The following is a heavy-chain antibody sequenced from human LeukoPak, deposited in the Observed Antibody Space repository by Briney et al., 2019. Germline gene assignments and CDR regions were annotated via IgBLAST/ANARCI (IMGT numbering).Heavy chain of an antibody. CDR3: AREGQLPPLYYYYYGMDV. J-gene: IGHJ6*02. CDR2: MSYGGQNE. D-gene: IGHD2-2*01. Sequence: GGSLRLSCAASGLTFSGYDMHWVRQAPGKGPEWVAVMSYGGQNERYADSVKGRFTVSRDNPKNTVYLEMNSLRAEDTAVYYCAREGQLPPLYYYYYGMDVWGQGTTVTVSS. CDR1: GLTFSGYD. V-gene: IGHV3-30*03.